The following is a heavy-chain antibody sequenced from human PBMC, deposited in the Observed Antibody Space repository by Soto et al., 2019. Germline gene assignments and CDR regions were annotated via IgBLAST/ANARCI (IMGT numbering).Heavy chain of an antibody. D-gene: IGHD6-19*01. CDR1: GGSFSGYY. V-gene: IGHV4-34*01. Sequence: SSETLSLTCAVYGGSFSGYYWNWIRQPPGKGLEWIGEINHSGSTNHNPSLKGRVTISVDTPKNQVSLRLSSVTAADTAVYFCARRYSSGWYYFDYWGRGTLVTVSS. CDR3: ARRYSSGWYYFDY. CDR2: INHSGST. J-gene: IGHJ4*02.